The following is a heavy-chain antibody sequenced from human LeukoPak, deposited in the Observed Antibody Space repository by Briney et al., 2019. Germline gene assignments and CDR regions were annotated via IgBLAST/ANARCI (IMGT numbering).Heavy chain of an antibody. CDR3: ARYGDGPYSSGWYYPLGYYYYGMDV. CDR2: ISSSSSYI. V-gene: IGHV3-21*01. Sequence: PGGSMRLSCAASGFTFSSYSMKWVRPAPGKGLEWVSSISSSSSYIYYADSVKGRFTISRDNAKNSLYLQMNSLRAEDTAVYYCARYGDGPYSSGWYYPLGYYYYGMDVWGQGTTVTVSS. J-gene: IGHJ6*02. CDR1: GFTFSSYS. D-gene: IGHD6-19*01.